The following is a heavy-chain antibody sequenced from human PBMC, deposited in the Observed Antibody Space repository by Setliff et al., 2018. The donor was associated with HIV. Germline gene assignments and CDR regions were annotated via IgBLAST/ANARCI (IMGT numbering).Heavy chain of an antibody. CDR1: GGIISSDSFF. CDR3: ARFGIAVAKGFGSAFDI. V-gene: IGHV4-61*09. J-gene: IGHJ3*02. CDR2: ISATGST. D-gene: IGHD6-19*01. Sequence: SETLSLTCTVSGGIISSDSFFWSWIRQPAGKGLEWIGHISATGSTNYNPSLESRVTMSLDTSKNQFSLNLNAVTAADAAVYYCARFGIAVAKGFGSAFDIWGQGTMVTVSS.